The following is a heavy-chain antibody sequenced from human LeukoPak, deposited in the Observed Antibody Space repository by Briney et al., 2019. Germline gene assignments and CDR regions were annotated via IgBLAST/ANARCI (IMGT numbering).Heavy chain of an antibody. CDR3: ARQMATAIPPDY. D-gene: IGHD5-24*01. Sequence: GESLQISCQGSGYSFTSYWIGWVRPMPGKGLEWMGIIYPGDSDTRYSPSFQGQVTISADKSISTAYLQWSSLKASDTAMYYCARQMATAIPPDYWGQGTLVTVSS. V-gene: IGHV5-51*01. CDR2: IYPGDSDT. J-gene: IGHJ4*02. CDR1: GYSFTSYW.